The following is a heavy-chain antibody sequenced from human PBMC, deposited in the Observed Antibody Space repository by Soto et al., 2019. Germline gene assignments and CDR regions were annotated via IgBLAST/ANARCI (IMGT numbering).Heavy chain of an antibody. V-gene: IGHV3-21*01. CDR1: GFTFSSYW. J-gene: IGHJ4*02. Sequence: PGGSLRLSCAASGFTFSSYWMHWVRQAPGKGLEWVSSITSSRSFTYYADSVKGRFTISRDNAKNTLYLQMSSLTAEDTAVYYCVRGVTTSCFFDSWGQGTPVTVSS. CDR2: ITSSRSFT. D-gene: IGHD2-2*01. CDR3: VRGVTTSCFFDS.